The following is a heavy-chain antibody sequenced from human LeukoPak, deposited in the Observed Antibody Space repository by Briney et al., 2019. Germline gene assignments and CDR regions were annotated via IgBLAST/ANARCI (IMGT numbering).Heavy chain of an antibody. J-gene: IGHJ4*02. CDR1: GGSISSYY. Sequence: SETLSLTCTVSGGSISSYYWSWIRQPPGKGLEWIGYIYYSGSTNYNPSLKSRVTISVDTSKNQLSLRLSSVTAADTAVYYCAGTHVSSGWWVFDYWGQGTLVTVSS. CDR2: IYYSGST. D-gene: IGHD6-19*01. V-gene: IGHV4-59*08. CDR3: AGTHVSSGWWVFDY.